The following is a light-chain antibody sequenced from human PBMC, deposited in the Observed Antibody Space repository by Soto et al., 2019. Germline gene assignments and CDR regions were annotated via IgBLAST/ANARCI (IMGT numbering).Light chain of an antibody. V-gene: IGKV1-6*01. J-gene: IGKJ1*01. Sequence: IGMSQAASALSVSEGERATLACRASQDVSGDVGWYQQTPGQAPKLLIYGASRWESGIPARFSGSGSGAAFTLTITRLRPEDSAPYYCQQNRNSPRTFGQGTKVDIK. CDR3: QQNRNSPRT. CDR1: QDVSGD. CDR2: GAS.